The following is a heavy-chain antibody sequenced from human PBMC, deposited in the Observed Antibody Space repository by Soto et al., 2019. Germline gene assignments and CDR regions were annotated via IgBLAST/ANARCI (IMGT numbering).Heavy chain of an antibody. Sequence: EVQLVESGGGLVQPGGSLRLSCAASGLTVSSNYMSWVRQAPGKGLEWVSVMYSGGSTYYADSVKGRFIISRDNYKNTLYLQMDSLRVEDTAVYYCAIDIPLPQPLFYGMDVWGQGTTLTVSS. CDR2: MYSGGST. J-gene: IGHJ6*02. V-gene: IGHV3-66*01. D-gene: IGHD3-9*01. CDR1: GLTVSSNY. CDR3: AIDIPLPQPLFYGMDV.